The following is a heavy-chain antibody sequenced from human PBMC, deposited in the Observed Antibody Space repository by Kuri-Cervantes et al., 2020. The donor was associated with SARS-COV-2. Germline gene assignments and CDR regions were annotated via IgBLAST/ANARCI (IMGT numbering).Heavy chain of an antibody. CDR1: GFTFSGYT. CDR3: ARVAGEGPIYYYMDV. J-gene: IGHJ6*03. CDR2: ISGSGSYI. Sequence: GESLKISCVATGFTFSGYTMNWVRQAPGKALQWVSSISGSGSYIYYADSVKGRFTVSRDSAKSSLYLQMNSLRGEDTAVYYCARVAGEGPIYYYMDVWGKGITVTVSS. D-gene: IGHD2-21*01. V-gene: IGHV3-21*01.